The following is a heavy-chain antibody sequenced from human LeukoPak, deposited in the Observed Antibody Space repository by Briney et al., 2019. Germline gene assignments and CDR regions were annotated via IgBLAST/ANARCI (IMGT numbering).Heavy chain of an antibody. V-gene: IGHV1-69*06. Sequence: SLKVSCKASGGTFSRYVISWVRQSPGQGLEWMGGIIPTFGTANYAQEFQGRVTITADKSTTTAYMELSSLRSEDTAVYYCARSSIIAAAGPYYFDYWSQGTLVTVSS. CDR3: ARSSIIAAAGPYYFDY. CDR2: IIPTFGTA. D-gene: IGHD6-13*01. CDR1: GGTFSRYV. J-gene: IGHJ4*02.